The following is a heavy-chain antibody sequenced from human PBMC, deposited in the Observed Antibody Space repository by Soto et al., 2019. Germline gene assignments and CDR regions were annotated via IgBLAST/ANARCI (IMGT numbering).Heavy chain of an antibody. Sequence: SETLSLTCTVSGGSISSDGYYWSWIRQHPGKGLEWIGYIYYSGSTYYNPSLKSRVTISVDTSKNQFSLKLSSVTAADTAVYYCARDQPRKGFDYWGQGTLVTVS. CDR2: IYYSGST. CDR1: GGSISSDGYY. D-gene: IGHD2-2*01. J-gene: IGHJ4*02. CDR3: ARDQPRKGFDY. V-gene: IGHV4-61*08.